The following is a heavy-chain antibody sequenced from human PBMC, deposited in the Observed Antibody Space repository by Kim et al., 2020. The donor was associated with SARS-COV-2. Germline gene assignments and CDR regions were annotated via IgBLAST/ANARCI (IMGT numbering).Heavy chain of an antibody. CDR2: IRASAETT. J-gene: IGHJ4*02. CDR1: GFTLSNNA. Sequence: GGSLRLSCAASGFTLSNNAMSWVRQAPGRGLEWVSTIRASAETTYYAGSVNGRFTISRDISKHTLYLQLSSLRADDTAIYYCAKDRCGSGWPVFDCWGQG. V-gene: IGHV3-23*01. CDR3: AKDRCGSGWPVFDC. D-gene: IGHD6-19*01.